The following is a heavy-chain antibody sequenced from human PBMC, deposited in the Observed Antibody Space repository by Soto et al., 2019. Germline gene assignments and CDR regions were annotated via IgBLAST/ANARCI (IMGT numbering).Heavy chain of an antibody. Sequence: ASVKVSCKASGYTFTSYDINWVRQATGQGLEWMGWMNPNSGNTGYAQKFQGRVTMTRDTSISTAYMELSSLTFDDTAVYYCARTFDYGGSDNWFDPWGQGTLVTVSS. V-gene: IGHV1-8*01. CDR3: ARTFDYGGSDNWFDP. CDR1: GYTFTSYD. CDR2: MNPNSGNT. D-gene: IGHD2-15*01. J-gene: IGHJ5*02.